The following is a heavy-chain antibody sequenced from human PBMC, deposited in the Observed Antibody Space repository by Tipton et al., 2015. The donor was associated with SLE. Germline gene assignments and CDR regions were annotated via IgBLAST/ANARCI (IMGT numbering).Heavy chain of an antibody. J-gene: IGHJ4*02. CDR3: ARVGGGYIDY. CDR1: GFTFSSYE. CDR2: ISSSGRTI. V-gene: IGHV3-48*03. D-gene: IGHD3-10*01. Sequence: SLRLSCAASGFTFSSYEMNWVRQAPGKGLEWVSYISSSGRTIYYADSVKGRFTISRDSATNSLYLQMNSLRAEDTAVYYCARVGGGYIDYWGQGTLVTVSS.